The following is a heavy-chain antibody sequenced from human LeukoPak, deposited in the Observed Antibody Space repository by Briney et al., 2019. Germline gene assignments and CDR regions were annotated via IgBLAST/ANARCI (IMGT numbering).Heavy chain of an antibody. Sequence: GGSLRLSCAASGFTFSSYWMSWVRQAPGKGLEWVANIKQDGSEKYYVDSVKGRFTISRDNAKNSLYLQMNSLRAEDTAVYYCAKSPTEFRVTSLGYWGQGTLVTVSS. CDR1: GFTFSSYW. CDR3: AKSPTEFRVTSLGY. V-gene: IGHV3-7*01. D-gene: IGHD4-17*01. J-gene: IGHJ4*02. CDR2: IKQDGSEK.